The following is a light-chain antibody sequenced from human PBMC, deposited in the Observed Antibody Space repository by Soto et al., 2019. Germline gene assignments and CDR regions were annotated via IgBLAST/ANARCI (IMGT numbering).Light chain of an antibody. V-gene: IGLV2-8*01. Sequence: SVLTQPPSASGSPGQSVTISCTGTSSVVGGYNYVSWYQQHPGKAPKLMIYDVIKRPSGVPDRFSGSKSGNTASLTVSGLQAEDEADYYFSSYAGDNNLVFGGGTKLTVL. CDR1: SSVVGGYNY. CDR2: DVI. CDR3: SSYAGDNNLV. J-gene: IGLJ2*01.